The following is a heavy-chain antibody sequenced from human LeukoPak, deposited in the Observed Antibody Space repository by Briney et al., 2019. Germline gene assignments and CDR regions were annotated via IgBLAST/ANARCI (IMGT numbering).Heavy chain of an antibody. J-gene: IGHJ6*02. V-gene: IGHV4-39*07. Sequence: PSETLSLTCTVSGGSISSSSYYWGWIRQPPGKGLEWIGEICDSGSINYNPSLASRVSMSVDTSKNQFSLKLNSVTAADTALYFCVRGIGKAGYGLDVWSQGTTVTVSS. CDR1: GGSISSSSYY. CDR2: ICDSGSI. D-gene: IGHD2-21*01. CDR3: VRGIGKAGYGLDV.